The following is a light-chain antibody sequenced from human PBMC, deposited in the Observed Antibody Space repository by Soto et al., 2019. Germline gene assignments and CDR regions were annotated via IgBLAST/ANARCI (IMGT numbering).Light chain of an antibody. CDR2: AAS. Sequence: AIRMTQSPSSFSASTGDRVTITCRASQGISSYLAWYQQKPGKAPKLLIYAASTLQSGVPSRFSGSGSGTDFTLTISCLQSEDFATDYCQQYYSYPCTFGQGTKVEIK. CDR3: QQYYSYPCT. V-gene: IGKV1-8*01. J-gene: IGKJ1*01. CDR1: QGISSY.